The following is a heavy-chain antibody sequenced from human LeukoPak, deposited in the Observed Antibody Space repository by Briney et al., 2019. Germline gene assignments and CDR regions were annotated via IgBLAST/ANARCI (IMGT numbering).Heavy chain of an antibody. Sequence: ASVKVSCKASGYTLTSYGISWVRQAPGQGLEWMGWISAYNGNTNYAQKLQGRVTMTTDTSTSTAYMELRSLRSDDTAVYYCARGLTMIVGGNWFDPWGQGTLVTVSS. CDR1: GYTLTSYG. V-gene: IGHV1-18*01. D-gene: IGHD3-22*01. CDR3: ARGLTMIVGGNWFDP. J-gene: IGHJ5*02. CDR2: ISAYNGNT.